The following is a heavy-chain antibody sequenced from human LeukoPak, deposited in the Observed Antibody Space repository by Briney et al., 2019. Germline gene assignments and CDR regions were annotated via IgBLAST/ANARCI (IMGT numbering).Heavy chain of an antibody. CDR2: ISAYNGNT. Sequence: WASVKVSCKTSGVTFSRCALSWVRQAPGQGLEWMGWISAYNGNTNYAQKLQGRVTMTTDTSTSTAYMELRSLRSDDTAVYYCARVRITALDYWGQGTLVTVSS. V-gene: IGHV1-18*01. J-gene: IGHJ4*02. D-gene: IGHD4-17*01. CDR3: ARVRITALDY. CDR1: GVTFSRCA.